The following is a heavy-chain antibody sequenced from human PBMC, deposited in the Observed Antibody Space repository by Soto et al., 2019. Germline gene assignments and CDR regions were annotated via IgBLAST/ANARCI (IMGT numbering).Heavy chain of an antibody. CDR2: IIPIFGTV. J-gene: IGHJ6*02. V-gene: IGHV1-69*14. D-gene: IGHD6-19*01. CDR3: AKGAVARTPTSYYYYGMDV. CDR1: GGTFRTYA. Sequence: QVQLLQSGAEVKKPGSSVRVSCEACGGTFRTYAISWVRQAPGQGLEWMGGIIPIFGTVNYGQRFQGRVTITAEKSTTRVYMDLRSLRSEDTAGYYCAKGAVARTPTSYYYYGMDVWGQGTTVTVSS.